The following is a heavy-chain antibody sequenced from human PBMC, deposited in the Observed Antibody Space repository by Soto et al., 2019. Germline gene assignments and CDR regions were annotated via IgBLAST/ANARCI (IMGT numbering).Heavy chain of an antibody. CDR2: MSYDGTDK. CDR3: ARDLSGSLVRGGILDY. V-gene: IGHV3-30*09. J-gene: IGHJ4*02. D-gene: IGHD3-10*01. Sequence: QVRLVESGGAVVQPGGSLRLSCAASGFIFSTSILHWVRQAPGKGLEWVAVMSYDGTDKYYADSVKGRLAISRDNSKNTVYLEMNSLRPEDTAVYYCARDLSGSLVRGGILDYWGQGTLVTVSS. CDR1: GFIFSTSI.